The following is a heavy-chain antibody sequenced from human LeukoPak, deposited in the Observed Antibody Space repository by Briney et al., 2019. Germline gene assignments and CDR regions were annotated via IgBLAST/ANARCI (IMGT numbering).Heavy chain of an antibody. D-gene: IGHD2-2*01. Sequence: ASVKVSCKASGYTFSTYGISWVRQAPGQGLEWMGWISTYNGDTNYAQKLQGRVTMTADTSTSTTYMELRSLRSDDTAVYYCALIPYCTTATCYYFDFWGQGTLVTVSS. V-gene: IGHV1-18*01. J-gene: IGHJ4*02. CDR2: ISTYNGDT. CDR1: GYTFSTYG. CDR3: ALIPYCTTATCYYFDF.